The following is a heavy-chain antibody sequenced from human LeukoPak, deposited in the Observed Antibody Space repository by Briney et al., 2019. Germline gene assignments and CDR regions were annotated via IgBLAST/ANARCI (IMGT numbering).Heavy chain of an antibody. J-gene: IGHJ4*02. CDR1: GGSISSSSYY. CDR3: ARSSSSWPDY. D-gene: IGHD6-13*01. Sequence: SETLSLTCTVSGGSISSSSYYWGWIRQPPGKGLEWIGSIYYGGSTYYNPSLKSRVTISVDTSKNQFSLKLSSVTAADTAVYYCARSSSSWPDYWGQGTLVTVSS. CDR2: IYYGGST. V-gene: IGHV4-39*01.